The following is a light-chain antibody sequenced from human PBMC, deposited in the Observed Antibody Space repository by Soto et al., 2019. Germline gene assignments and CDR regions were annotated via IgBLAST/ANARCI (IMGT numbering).Light chain of an antibody. CDR1: QSVRTK. CDR2: GAS. CDR3: QQYNSYSWT. J-gene: IGKJ1*01. V-gene: IGKV3-15*01. Sequence: EMVMTQSPATLSVSLGERATLSCRASQSVRTKLVWYQQKPGQAPRLLIYGASTRATGIPARFSGSGSGTEFTLTISSLQSEDFAVYYCQQYNSYSWTFGQGTKVEIK.